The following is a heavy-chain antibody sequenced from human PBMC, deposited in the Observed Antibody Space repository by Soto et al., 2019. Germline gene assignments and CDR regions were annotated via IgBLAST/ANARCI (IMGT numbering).Heavy chain of an antibody. CDR1: GGSFSGYY. CDR2: INHSGST. Sequence: QVQLQQWGAGLLKPSETLSLTCAVYGGSFSGYYWSWLRQPPGKGLESIGEINHSGSTNYTPSLKARVTISVDTSKNQFSLKQSSVNAADAAVYYCARGQYDILTGYYPHYYYYGMDVWGQGTTVTVSS. V-gene: IGHV4-34*01. CDR3: ARGQYDILTGYYPHYYYYGMDV. D-gene: IGHD3-9*01. J-gene: IGHJ6*02.